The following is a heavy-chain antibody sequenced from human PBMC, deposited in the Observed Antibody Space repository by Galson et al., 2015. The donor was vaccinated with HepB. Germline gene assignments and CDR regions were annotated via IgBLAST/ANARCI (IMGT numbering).Heavy chain of an antibody. V-gene: IGHV3-23*01. Sequence: SLRLSCAASGFTFTNFAMNWVRQAPGKGLEWVSGISGSGAGTYYADSAKGRFTISRDNSKNTLYLQMSSLRAGDTAIYYCAKDSLRDYFGSGTLWAFDVWGQGTMVTVSS. CDR1: GFTFTNFA. J-gene: IGHJ3*01. CDR2: ISGSGAGT. CDR3: AKDSLRDYFGSGTLWAFDV. D-gene: IGHD3-10*01.